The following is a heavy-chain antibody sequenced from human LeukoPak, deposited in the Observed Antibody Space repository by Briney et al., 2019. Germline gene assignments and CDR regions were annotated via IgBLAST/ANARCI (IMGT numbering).Heavy chain of an antibody. V-gene: IGHV3-23*01. J-gene: IGHJ3*02. CDR3: AKGLRPYFTSDAFDI. CDR1: KFNFSMYS. Sequence: PGGSLRLSCSASKFNFSMYSMSWVRQSPGKGLEWVSAISGRDGNTYYVDSVKGRFTISRDNSKSTLFFQLDNVRAEDTAFYYCAKGLRPYFTSDAFDIWGRGTLVTVSS. D-gene: IGHD2-21*01. CDR2: ISGRDGNT.